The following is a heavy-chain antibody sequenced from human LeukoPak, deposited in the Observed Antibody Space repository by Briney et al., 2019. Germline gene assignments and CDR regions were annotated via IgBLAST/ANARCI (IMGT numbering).Heavy chain of an antibody. Sequence: LSLTCAVSGGSISSGGYSWSWIRQPPGKGLEWVSGISWNSGSIGYADSVKGRFTISRDNAKNSLYLQMNSLRAEDTALYYCAKDSSSGWYGGFDYWGQGTLVTVSS. CDR3: AKDSSSGWYGGFDY. D-gene: IGHD6-19*01. CDR2: ISWNSGSI. J-gene: IGHJ4*02. CDR1: GGSISSGGYS. V-gene: IGHV3-9*01.